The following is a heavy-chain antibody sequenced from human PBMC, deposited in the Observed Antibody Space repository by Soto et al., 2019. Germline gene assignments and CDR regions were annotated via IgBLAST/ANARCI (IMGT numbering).Heavy chain of an antibody. CDR3: AREGYTAMVNGCFDP. Sequence: QVQLVQSGAEVKNPGSSVNVSCKASGCTFSSYAISWVRQAPGQGLEWMGGIIPIFGTANYAQKFQGRVTITAVESRSTAYMELSSLRSEDTAVYYCAREGYTAMVNGCFDPWGPGTLVTVST. J-gene: IGHJ5*02. CDR1: GCTFSSYA. CDR2: IIPIFGTA. V-gene: IGHV1-69*01. D-gene: IGHD5-18*01.